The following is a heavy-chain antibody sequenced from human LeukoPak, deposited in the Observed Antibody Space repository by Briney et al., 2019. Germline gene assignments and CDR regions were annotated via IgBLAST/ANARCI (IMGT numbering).Heavy chain of an antibody. J-gene: IGHJ4*02. CDR1: GGTFSSYA. Sequence: SVEVSCKASGGTFSSYAISWVRQAPGQGLEWMGRIIPILGIANYAQKFQGRVTITADKSTSTAYMELSSLRSEDTAVYYCARPDILTAGVFDYWGQGTLVTVSS. V-gene: IGHV1-69*04. CDR2: IIPILGIA. CDR3: ARPDILTAGVFDY. D-gene: IGHD3-9*01.